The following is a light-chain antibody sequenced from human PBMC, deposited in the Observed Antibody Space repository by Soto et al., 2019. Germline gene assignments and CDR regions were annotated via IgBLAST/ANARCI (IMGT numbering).Light chain of an antibody. J-gene: IGKJ4*01. CDR2: GGS. Sequence: DIQITHSPCSLSASSGCIFTITFRASQSIGSYLNWYQQKPGKAPNLLIHGGSILQSGVPPRFSGGGGGTDFTLTISSLQPEDFASYYCQQIYTIPLTFGGGTKVDI. CDR3: QQIYTIPLT. CDR1: QSIGSY. V-gene: IGKV1-39*01.